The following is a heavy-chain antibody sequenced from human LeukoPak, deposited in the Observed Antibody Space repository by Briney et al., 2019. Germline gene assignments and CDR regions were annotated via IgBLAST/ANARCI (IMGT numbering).Heavy chain of an antibody. D-gene: IGHD3-10*01. CDR3: ARSVFPYYSGSGSPYNVDVRQNSYFDF. CDR1: GYTVISYY. V-gene: IGHV1-46*01. CDR2: INPSGGST. Sequence: GASVKVSCKASGYTVISYYMHWVRQAPGQGLEWMGIINPSGGSTSYAQKFQGRVTMTRDTSTSTVYMELSSLRSEDTAVYYCARSVFPYYSGSGSPYNVDVRQNSYFDFWGQGTLVTVSS. J-gene: IGHJ4*02.